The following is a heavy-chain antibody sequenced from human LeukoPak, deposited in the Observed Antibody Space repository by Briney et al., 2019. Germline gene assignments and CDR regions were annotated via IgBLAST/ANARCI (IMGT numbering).Heavy chain of an antibody. CDR2: ITGRGEHI. D-gene: IGHD6-25*01. J-gene: IGHJ4*02. Sequence: PGGSLRLSCVVSGFTVSTNYMNWVRQAPGKGLEWVSGITGRGEHIFYAGSVKGRFTISRDNSKNTLYLQMNSLRVEDTAVYYCAKDRRLAAFDYGGQGTLVTVSS. CDR3: AKDRRLAAFDY. V-gene: IGHV3-23*01. CDR1: GFTVSTNY.